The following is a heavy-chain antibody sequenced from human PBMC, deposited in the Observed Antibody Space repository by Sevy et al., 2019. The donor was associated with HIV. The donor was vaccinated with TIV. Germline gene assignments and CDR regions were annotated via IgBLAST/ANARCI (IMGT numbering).Heavy chain of an antibody. J-gene: IGHJ6*02. CDR3: AKGYCSGGSCPGDYYYYGMDV. V-gene: IGHV3-23*01. CDR1: GFTFSSYA. CDR2: ISSSGRST. Sequence: GGSLRLSCAASGFTFSSYAMNWVRQAPGKGLEWVSSISSSGRSTYYGDSVEGRFTISRDNSENTLYLQMNSLRADDTAVYYCAKGYCSGGSCPGDYYYYGMDVWGQGTTVTVSS. D-gene: IGHD2-15*01.